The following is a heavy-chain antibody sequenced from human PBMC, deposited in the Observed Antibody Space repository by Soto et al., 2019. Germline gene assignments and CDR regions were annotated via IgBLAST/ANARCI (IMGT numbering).Heavy chain of an antibody. D-gene: IGHD2-2*01. CDR1: GFTFSSYD. Sequence: EVPLVESGGGLVQPGGSLRLSCAASGFTFSSYDMNWVRQAPGTGLEWVSYISSRGSTIYYADSVSGRFTISRDTDQNSRYLQRNSVRAEDKAVYYWARGDWSSNSGNRRYGMDVWGQGTTVTVSS. CDR2: ISSRGSTI. CDR3: ARGDWSSNSGNRRYGMDV. V-gene: IGHV3-48*03. J-gene: IGHJ6*02.